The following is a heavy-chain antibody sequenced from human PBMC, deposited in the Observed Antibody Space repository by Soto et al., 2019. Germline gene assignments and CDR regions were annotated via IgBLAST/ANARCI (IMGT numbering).Heavy chain of an antibody. Sequence: SVKVSCKASGGTFSSYAISWVRQAPGQGLEWMGGIIPIFGTANYAQKFQGRVTITADESTSTAYMELSSLRSEDTAVYYCARGLRGVIINYYYYVMDVWGQGTTVTVSS. CDR2: IIPIFGTA. V-gene: IGHV1-69*13. CDR1: GGTFSSYA. D-gene: IGHD3-10*01. CDR3: ARGLRGVIINYYYYVMDV. J-gene: IGHJ6*02.